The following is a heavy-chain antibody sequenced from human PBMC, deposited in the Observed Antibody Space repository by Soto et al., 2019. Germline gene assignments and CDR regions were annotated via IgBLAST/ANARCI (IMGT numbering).Heavy chain of an antibody. V-gene: IGHV1-2*02. D-gene: IGHD4-17*01. Sequence: ASVKVSCKASGYTFTNYYIHWVRQAPGQGLEWMGWINPNSGGTDYAQKFQGRVTMTRDTSINTAYMELSRLRSDDTAVYYCARVSSADYRFDCWGQGTLVTVSS. CDR1: GYTFTNYY. CDR2: INPNSGGT. J-gene: IGHJ4*02. CDR3: ARVSSADYRFDC.